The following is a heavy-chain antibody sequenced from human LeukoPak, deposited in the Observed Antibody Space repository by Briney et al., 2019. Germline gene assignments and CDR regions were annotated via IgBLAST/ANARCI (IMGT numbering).Heavy chain of an antibody. J-gene: IGHJ4*02. CDR3: ARGSRRWLQFGTIDY. CDR1: GGSFSGYY. D-gene: IGHD5-24*01. Sequence: SETLSLTCAVYGGSFSGYYWSWIRQPPGKGLEWIGEINHSGSTNYNPSLKSRVTTSVDTSKNQFSLKLSSVTAADTAVYYCARGSRRWLQFGTIDYWGQGTLVTVSS. V-gene: IGHV4-34*01. CDR2: INHSGST.